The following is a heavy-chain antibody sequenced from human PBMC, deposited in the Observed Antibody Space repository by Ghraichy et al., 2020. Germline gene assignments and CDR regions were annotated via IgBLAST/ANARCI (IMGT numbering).Heavy chain of an antibody. CDR1: GFTFSSYA. J-gene: IGHJ4*02. CDR2: ISGSGGST. V-gene: IGHV3-23*01. CDR3: AKEEEGYDFWAGRGFPHDY. Sequence: LSLTCAASGFTFSSYAMSWFRQAPGKGLEWVSAISGSGGSTYYADSVKGRFTISRDNSKNTLYLQMNSLRAEDTAVYYCAKEEEGYDFWAGRGFPHDYWGQGTLVTVSS. D-gene: IGHD3-3*01.